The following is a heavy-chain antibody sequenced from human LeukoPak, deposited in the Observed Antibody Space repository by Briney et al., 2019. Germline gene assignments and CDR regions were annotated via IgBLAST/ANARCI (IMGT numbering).Heavy chain of an antibody. CDR3: ARDRGGDFWSGYQNWFDP. CDR2: IYYSGST. J-gene: IGHJ5*02. CDR1: GVSISSYY. V-gene: IGHV4-59*01. Sequence: SETLSLTCTVSGVSISSYYWSWIRQPPGKGLEWIGYIYYSGSTNYNPSLKSRVTISVDTSKNQFSLKLSSVTAADTAVYYCARDRGGDFWSGYQNWFDPWGQGTLVTVSS. D-gene: IGHD3-3*01.